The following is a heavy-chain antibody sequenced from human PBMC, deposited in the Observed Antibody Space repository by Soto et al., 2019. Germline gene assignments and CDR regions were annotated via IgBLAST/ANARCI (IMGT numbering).Heavy chain of an antibody. CDR3: AREGGIAVAENHIFDY. V-gene: IGHV3-7*01. J-gene: IGHJ4*02. D-gene: IGHD6-19*01. CDR1: GFTFSSYW. Sequence: EVQLVESGGGLVQPGGSLRLSCAASGFTFSSYWMSWVRQAPGKGLEWVANIKQDGSEKYYVDSVKGRFTISRDNAKNSLYLQMNSLRAEDTAVYYCAREGGIAVAENHIFDYWGQGTLVTVSS. CDR2: IKQDGSEK.